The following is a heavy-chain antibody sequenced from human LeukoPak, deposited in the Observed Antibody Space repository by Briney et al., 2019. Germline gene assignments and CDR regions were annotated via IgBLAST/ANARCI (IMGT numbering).Heavy chain of an antibody. CDR2: INHSGST. Sequence: SETLSLTCAVYGGSFSGYYWSWIRQPPGKGLEWIGEINHSGSTNYNPSLKSRVTISVDTSKNQFSLKLSSVTAADTAVYYCARQYYYGSGSYYRRAPGSLDPWGQGTLVTVSS. J-gene: IGHJ5*02. CDR1: GGSFSGYY. V-gene: IGHV4-34*01. CDR3: ARQYYYGSGSYYRRAPGSLDP. D-gene: IGHD3-10*01.